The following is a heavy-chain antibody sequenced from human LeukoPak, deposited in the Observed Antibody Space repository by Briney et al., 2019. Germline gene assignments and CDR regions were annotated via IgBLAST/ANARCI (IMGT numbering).Heavy chain of an antibody. CDR3: ARDYADSVGYFCLDY. V-gene: IGHV3-23*01. D-gene: IGHD4-17*01. Sequence: GGSLRLSCAASGFTFNNYAMNWVRQAPGKGLEWVSSISGGGETTYYADSAKGRFTISRDNSRNTLYLQMNSLRAEDTAVYYCARDYADSVGYFCLDYWGQGTLVTVSS. J-gene: IGHJ4*02. CDR1: GFTFNNYA. CDR2: ISGGGETT.